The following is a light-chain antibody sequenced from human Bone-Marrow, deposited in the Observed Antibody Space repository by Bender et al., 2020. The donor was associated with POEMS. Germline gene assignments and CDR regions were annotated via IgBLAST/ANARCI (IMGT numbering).Light chain of an antibody. CDR3: CSYAGSRTYV. CDR1: SSDVGRYDY. V-gene: IGLV2-11*01. CDR2: DVT. J-gene: IGLJ1*01. Sequence: QSALPHPRPVSGSPGQSATIPSTGTSSDVGRYDYVSWYQQHPGKAPKLMIYDVTKRPSGVPDRFSGSKSGNTASLTISGLQPEDEADYYCCSYAGSRTYVFGTGTKVTVL.